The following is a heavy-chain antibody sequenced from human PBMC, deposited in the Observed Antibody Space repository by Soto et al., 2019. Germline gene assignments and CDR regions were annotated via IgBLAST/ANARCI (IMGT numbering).Heavy chain of an antibody. D-gene: IGHD2-2*01. Sequence: EVQLLESGGGLVQPGGSLRLSCAASGFTFSSYAMSWVRQAPGKGLEWVSAISGSGGSTYYADSVKGRFTISRDNSKNTLYLQMNSLRAEDTAVYYCAKDRRLHCSSISCTHHDAFDIWGQGTMVTVSS. J-gene: IGHJ3*02. CDR3: AKDRRLHCSSISCTHHDAFDI. CDR2: ISGSGGST. V-gene: IGHV3-23*01. CDR1: GFTFSSYA.